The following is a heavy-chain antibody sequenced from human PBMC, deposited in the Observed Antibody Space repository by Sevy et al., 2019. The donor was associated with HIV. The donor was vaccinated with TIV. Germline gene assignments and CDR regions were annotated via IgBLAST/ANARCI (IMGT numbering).Heavy chain of an antibody. D-gene: IGHD3-22*01. CDR2: ISSDGSTR. CDR3: AKEGYYYDSRSSDWFDP. Sequence: GGSLRLSCAASGFTFINYGMYWVRQGPGKGLEWVATISSDGSTRSYVDSVKGRFSISRDNSKNTLYLQMNNLTPEDTAVFYCAKEGYYYDSRSSDWFDPWGQGTLVTVSS. J-gene: IGHJ5*02. V-gene: IGHV3-30*02. CDR1: GFTFINYG.